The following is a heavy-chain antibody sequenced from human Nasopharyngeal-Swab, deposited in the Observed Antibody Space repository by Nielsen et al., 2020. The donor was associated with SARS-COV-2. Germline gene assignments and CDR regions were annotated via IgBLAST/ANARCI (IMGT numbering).Heavy chain of an antibody. CDR1: GYSFVNHW. D-gene: IGHD5-24*01. Sequence: GESLKISCMASGYSFVNHWIGWVRQKPGKGLEWMGMVYPGNSEIAYSPSFQGQVTISADKSINTAYLQWNSLRASDTAMYFCARRAARDGYNYEVDPWGQGTTVTVSS. J-gene: IGHJ6*02. CDR3: ARRAARDGYNYEVDP. CDR2: VYPGNSEI. V-gene: IGHV5-51*01.